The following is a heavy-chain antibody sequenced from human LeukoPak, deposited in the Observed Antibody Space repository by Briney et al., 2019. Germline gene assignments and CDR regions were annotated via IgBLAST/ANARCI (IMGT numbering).Heavy chain of an antibody. CDR2: IYSGGST. CDR3: ARGSDTSGYYYFDY. D-gene: IGHD3-22*01. J-gene: IGHJ4*02. Sequence: PGGSLRLSCAASGFTVSSNYMSCVRQAPEKGLEWVSIIYSGGSTYYADSVKGRFTISRDNSKNTLYLQMNSLRAEDTAVYYCARGSDTSGYYYFDYWGQGTLVTVSS. CDR1: GFTVSSNY. V-gene: IGHV3-66*01.